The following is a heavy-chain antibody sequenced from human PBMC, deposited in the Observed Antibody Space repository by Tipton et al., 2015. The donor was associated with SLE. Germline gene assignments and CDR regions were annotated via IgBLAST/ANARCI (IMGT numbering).Heavy chain of an antibody. CDR1: GGSFSSYY. J-gene: IGHJ4*02. D-gene: IGHD1-26*01. CDR2: IYDSGST. Sequence: TLSLTCTVYGGSFSSYYWNWIRQTPGKGLEWIGYIYDSGSTNYNSSLESRVTISVDTSRSQFSLTLSSVTAADTAVYYCARGGWELSFDYWGQGTLVTVSS. CDR3: ARGGWELSFDY. V-gene: IGHV4-59*01.